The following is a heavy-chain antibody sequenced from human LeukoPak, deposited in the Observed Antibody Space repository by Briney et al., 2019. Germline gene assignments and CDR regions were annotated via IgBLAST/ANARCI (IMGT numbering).Heavy chain of an antibody. CDR2: IYSDGITT. J-gene: IGHJ4*02. Sequence: GGSLRLSCAASGFTFRAYWMHWVRHGPGKGLVWVARIYSDGITTTYADSVKGRFTISRDNAKNTLYLQMNSLRAEDTGVYYCARDNSGPYDYWGQGTLVTVSS. D-gene: IGHD2-15*01. V-gene: IGHV3-74*01. CDR1: GFTFRAYW. CDR3: ARDNSGPYDY.